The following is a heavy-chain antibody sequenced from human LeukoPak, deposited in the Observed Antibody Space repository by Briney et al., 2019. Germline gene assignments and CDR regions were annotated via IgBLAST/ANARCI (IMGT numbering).Heavy chain of an antibody. CDR3: TKGTIWLPFDY. J-gene: IGHJ4*02. D-gene: IGHD5-18*01. CDR2: ISSSSSYI. Sequence: GGSLRLSCAASGFTFSSYSMNWVRQAPGKGLEWVSSISSSSSYIYYADSVKGRFTISRDNSKNTLYLQMNSLRAEDTAVYYCTKGTIWLPFDYWGQGTLVTVSS. CDR1: GFTFSSYS. V-gene: IGHV3-21*04.